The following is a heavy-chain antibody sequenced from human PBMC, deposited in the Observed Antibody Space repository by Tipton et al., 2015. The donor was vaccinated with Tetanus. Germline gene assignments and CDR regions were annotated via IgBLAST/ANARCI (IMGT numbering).Heavy chain of an antibody. D-gene: IGHD2-2*01. J-gene: IGHJ4*02. V-gene: IGHV3-33*01. Sequence: SLRLSCEGSGFTFKNHGMYWVRHTPGKGLEWVALIWYDGSNPKYADSVRGRLTISRDNSKSTLFLQMNSLRAEDTAVYYCARDSPDILLVPAVWGQGTLVTVSS. CDR1: GFTFKNHG. CDR3: ARDSPDILLVPAV. CDR2: IWYDGSNP.